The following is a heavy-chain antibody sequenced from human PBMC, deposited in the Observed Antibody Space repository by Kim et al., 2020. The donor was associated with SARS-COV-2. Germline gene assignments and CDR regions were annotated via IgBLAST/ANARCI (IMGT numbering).Heavy chain of an antibody. V-gene: IGHV3-53*01. D-gene: IGHD6-13*01. Sequence: YYEDSVKGRCTISRDNTKNTMYLQMNSLKAEDTAVYYCWNQLGESWFSDWGQGTLVTVSS. J-gene: IGHJ4*02. CDR3: WNQLGESWFSD.